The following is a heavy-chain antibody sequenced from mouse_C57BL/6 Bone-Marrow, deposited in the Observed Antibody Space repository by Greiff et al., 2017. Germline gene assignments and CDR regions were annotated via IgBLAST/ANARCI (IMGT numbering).Heavy chain of an antibody. CDR1: GFTFSDYG. CDR2: ISSGSSTI. D-gene: IGHD2-4*01. CDR3: ARDDYEAWFAY. V-gene: IGHV5-17*01. J-gene: IGHJ3*01. Sequence: EVHLVESGGGLVKPGGSLKLSCAASGFTFSDYGMHWVRQAPEKGLEWVAYISSGSSTIYYADTVKGRFTISRDNAKNTLFLQMTSLRSEDTAMYYCARDDYEAWFAYWGQGTLVTVSA.